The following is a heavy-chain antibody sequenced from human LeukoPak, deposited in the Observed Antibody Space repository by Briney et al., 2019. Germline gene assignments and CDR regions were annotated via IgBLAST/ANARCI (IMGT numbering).Heavy chain of an antibody. CDR2: IYSSGGT. J-gene: IGHJ3*02. D-gene: IGHD3-10*01. V-gene: IGHV4-39*07. CDR1: GVSISSGSNY. Sequence: SETLSLTCSVSGVSISSGSNYWGWIRQPPGKTLEWIGSIYSSGGTYYNPSLKSRAIILIDTVKNHVSLNLSSVTAADTAVYYCARSDGYGLVGIWGQGTMVTVSS. CDR3: ARSDGYGLVGI.